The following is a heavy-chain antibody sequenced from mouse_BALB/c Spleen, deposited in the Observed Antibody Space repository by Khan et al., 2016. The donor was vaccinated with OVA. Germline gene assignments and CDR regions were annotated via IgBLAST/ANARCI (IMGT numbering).Heavy chain of an antibody. CDR1: GFTFSSYG. CDR2: INSNGGST. V-gene: IGHV5-6-3*01. CDR3: AIMGRTIY. Sequence: EVELVESGGGLVQPGGSLKLSCAASGFTFSSYGMSWVRQTPDKRLELVATINSNGGSTYYPDSVKGRFTISRDNAKNTLYLQMSSLKSEDTAMYYCAIMGRTIYWGQGTTVTVSS. J-gene: IGHJ2*01.